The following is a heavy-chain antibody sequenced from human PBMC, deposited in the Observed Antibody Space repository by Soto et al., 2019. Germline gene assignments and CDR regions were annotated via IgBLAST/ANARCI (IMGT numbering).Heavy chain of an antibody. Sequence: QVQLVESGGGVVQPGRSLRLSCLASGLTFSTYTLHWVRQAPGKGLEWVALVLDDGSDKFYADSVKGRFTISRDNSNSALYLQMNSLRTDDTAVYYCSAINSSGYSFDFWGQGTLVTVSS. D-gene: IGHD3-22*01. CDR2: VLDDGSDK. CDR3: SAINSSGYSFDF. J-gene: IGHJ4*02. CDR1: GLTFSTYT. V-gene: IGHV3-30*14.